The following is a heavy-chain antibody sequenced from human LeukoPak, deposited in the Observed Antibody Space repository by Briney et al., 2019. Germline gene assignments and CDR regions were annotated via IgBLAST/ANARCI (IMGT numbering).Heavy chain of an antibody. J-gene: IGHJ6*02. CDR1: GYIFTNYW. Sequence: GESLKISFQGSGYIFTNYWIAWVRQMPGKGLEGMGIIYPGDSNTRYSPSFQGQVTISADKSISTAYLQWSSLKASDTAMYYCARCYGDYGGGYYYGMDVWGQGTTVTVSS. CDR2: IYPGDSNT. D-gene: IGHD4-17*01. CDR3: ARCYGDYGGGYYYGMDV. V-gene: IGHV5-51*01.